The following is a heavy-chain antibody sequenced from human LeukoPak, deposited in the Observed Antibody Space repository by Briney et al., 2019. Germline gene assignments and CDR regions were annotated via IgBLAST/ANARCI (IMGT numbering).Heavy chain of an antibody. V-gene: IGHV3-74*01. J-gene: IGHJ4*02. D-gene: IGHD1-26*01. CDR3: AGSPSGSYDSY. CDR2: ISGDGSST. Sequence: GGSLRLSCAASGFTFSSYWMHWVRQAPGKGLVWVSRISGDGSSTNYADSVKGRFTISRDNAKNTLYLQMNSLRAEDTAVYYCAGSPSGSYDSYWGQGTLVTVSS. CDR1: GFTFSSYW.